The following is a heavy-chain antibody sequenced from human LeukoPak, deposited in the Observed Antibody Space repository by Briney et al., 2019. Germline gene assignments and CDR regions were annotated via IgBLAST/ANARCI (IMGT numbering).Heavy chain of an antibody. V-gene: IGHV3-53*01. J-gene: IGHJ4*02. Sequence: PGGSLRLSCSASGFTVSSNYMSWVRQAPGKGLEWVSVIYSGGSTYYADSVKGRFTISRDNSKNTLFLQMNSLRVEDTAVYYCARGTGEVTAGYYWGQGTLVTVSS. CDR3: ARGTGEVTAGYY. CDR1: GFTVSSNY. CDR2: IYSGGST. D-gene: IGHD3-16*01.